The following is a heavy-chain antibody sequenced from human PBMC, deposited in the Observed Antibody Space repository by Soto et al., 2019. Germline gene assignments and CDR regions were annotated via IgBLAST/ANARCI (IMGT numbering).Heavy chain of an antibody. CDR1: GGTFSSYA. CDR3: AREGREGYYYYYGMDV. CDR2: IIPIFGTA. J-gene: IGHJ6*02. Sequence: SVKVSCKASGGTFSSYAISWVRQAPGQGLEWMGGIIPIFGTANYAQKFQGRVTITADESTSTAYMELSSLRPEDTAVYYCAREGREGYYYYYGMDVWGQGTTVTVSS. V-gene: IGHV1-69*13.